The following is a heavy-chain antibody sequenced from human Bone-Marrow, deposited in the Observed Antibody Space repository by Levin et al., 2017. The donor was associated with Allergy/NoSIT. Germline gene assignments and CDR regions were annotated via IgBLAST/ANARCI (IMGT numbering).Heavy chain of an antibody. Sequence: PSETLSLTCAASGFTVSSIYLSWIRQAPGKGLEWVSVIYSGGNTYYADSVKGRFTISRDNSKNTLYLQMNSLRAEDTAVYYCAGNLPFDPWGQGTLVTVSS. CDR1: GFTVSSIY. J-gene: IGHJ5*02. CDR3: AGNLPFDP. V-gene: IGHV3-66*01. D-gene: IGHD2-2*01. CDR2: IYSGGNT.